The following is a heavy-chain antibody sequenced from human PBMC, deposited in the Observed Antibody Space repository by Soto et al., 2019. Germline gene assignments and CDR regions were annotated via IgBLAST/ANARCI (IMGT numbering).Heavy chain of an antibody. CDR2: ISGSGGST. Sequence: PGGSLRLSCAASGFTFSSYAMSWVRQAPGKGLEWVSAISGSGGSTYYADSVKGRFTISRDNSKNTLYLQMNSLRAEDTAVYYCAKESYYYDSSGYYFLPLDYRGQRPLASV. CDR3: AKESYYYDSSGYYFLPLDY. J-gene: IGHJ4*02. CDR1: GFTFSSYA. V-gene: IGHV3-23*01. D-gene: IGHD3-22*01.